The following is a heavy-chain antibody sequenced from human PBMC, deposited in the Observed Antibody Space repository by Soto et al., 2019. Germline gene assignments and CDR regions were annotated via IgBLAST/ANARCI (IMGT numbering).Heavy chain of an antibody. J-gene: IGHJ5*02. V-gene: IGHV1-69*08. CDR1: GGTFSSYT. D-gene: IGHD2-15*01. CDR2: IIPIIGGT. CDR3: ARGYCSGGSCYSVWFDP. Sequence: SVKVSCKASGGTFSSYTISWVRQAPGQGLEWMGRIIPIIGGTNYAQKFQGRVTMTGDTSTSTAYMELSRLRSDDTAVYYCARGYCSGGSCYSVWFDPWGQGTLVTVSS.